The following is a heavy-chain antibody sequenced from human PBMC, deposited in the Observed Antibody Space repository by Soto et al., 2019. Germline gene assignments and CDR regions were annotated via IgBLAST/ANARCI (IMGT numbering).Heavy chain of an antibody. CDR2: IKSKTDGGTA. Sequence: AGSLRLSCVASGFNLSNPWMTWVRQAAGKGLEWVGHIKSKTDGGTADYAAPVKGRFTISRDDSKNTVCLQMNSLRTEDTAVYYRTTGRYYDILTGHHNVAYWGQGTLVTVSS. D-gene: IGHD3-9*01. CDR1: GFNLSNPW. V-gene: IGHV3-15*01. J-gene: IGHJ4*02. CDR3: TTGRYYDILTGHHNVAY.